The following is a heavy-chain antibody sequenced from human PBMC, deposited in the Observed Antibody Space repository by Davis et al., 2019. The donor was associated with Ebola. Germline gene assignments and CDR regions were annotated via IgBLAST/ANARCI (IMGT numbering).Heavy chain of an antibody. J-gene: IGHJ2*01. D-gene: IGHD3-10*01. V-gene: IGHV4-59*01. CDR3: ARLLWFGELLISDWYFDL. Sequence: MPSETLSLTCTVSGGSISSYYWSWIRQPPGKGLEWIGYIYYSGSTNYNPSLKSRVTISVDTSKNQFSLKLSSVTAADTAVYYCARLLWFGELLISDWYFDLWGRGTLVTVSS. CDR1: GGSISSYY. CDR2: IYYSGST.